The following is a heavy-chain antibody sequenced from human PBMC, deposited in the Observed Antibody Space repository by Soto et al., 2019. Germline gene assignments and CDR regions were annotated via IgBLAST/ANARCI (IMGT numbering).Heavy chain of an antibody. V-gene: IGHV5-51*01. Sequence: GESLKISCKGSGYIFTTYWIGWVRQMLGKGLEWMGIIYPSDSDTRYSPSFQGQVTISVDKSINTAYVQWSSQKASDTAMYYCPRLYSRARADFNYWGQGTLVTVSS. D-gene: IGHD6-13*01. CDR2: IYPSDSDT. CDR3: PRLYSRARADFNY. J-gene: IGHJ4*02. CDR1: GYIFTTYW.